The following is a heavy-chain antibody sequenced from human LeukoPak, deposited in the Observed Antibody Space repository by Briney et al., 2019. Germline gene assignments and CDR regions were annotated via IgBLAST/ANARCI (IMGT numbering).Heavy chain of an antibody. CDR1: GFTFSSYA. CDR2: ISGSGDAT. J-gene: IGHJ4*02. CDR3: ARDSSMLRGPLVIYYFDF. D-gene: IGHD3-10*01. V-gene: IGHV3-23*01. Sequence: GGSLRLSCAASGFTFSSYAMSWVRQAPGKGLEWVSAISGSGDATYYADSVKGRFTISRDNSKNTLYLQMNSLRVEDTAVYYCARDSSMLRGPLVIYYFDFWGQGTLVTVSS.